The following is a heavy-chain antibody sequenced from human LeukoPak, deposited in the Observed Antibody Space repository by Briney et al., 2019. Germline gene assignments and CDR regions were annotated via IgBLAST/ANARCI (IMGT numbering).Heavy chain of an antibody. CDR2: ISYDGSNK. D-gene: IGHD5-18*01. CDR1: GFTFSSYG. J-gene: IGHJ6*02. V-gene: IGHV3-30*18. CDR3: AKDEGRGYSYGGYYYYGMDV. Sequence: QPGGSLRLSCAASGFTFSSYGMHWVRQAPGKGLEWVAVISYDGSNKYYADSVKGRFTISRDNSKNTLYLQMNSLRAEDTAVYYCAKDEGRGYSYGGYYYYGMDVWGQGTTVTVSS.